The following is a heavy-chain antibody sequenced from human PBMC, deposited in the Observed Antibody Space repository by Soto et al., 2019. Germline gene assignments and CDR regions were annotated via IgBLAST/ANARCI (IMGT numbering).Heavy chain of an antibody. CDR3: AHSPASSSWPHPYLFDY. Sequence: QLTLKESGPTLVKPTQTLTLTCTFSGFSLSTSEVAVGWVRQPPGKALEWLALIYGDDDRRYSPSLRSRLTITKDAPKNQVVLTMTNMDPMDTATYYCAHSPASSSWPHPYLFDYWGQGTLVTVSS. V-gene: IGHV2-5*02. J-gene: IGHJ4*02. D-gene: IGHD6-13*01. CDR2: IYGDDDR. CDR1: GFSLSTSEVA.